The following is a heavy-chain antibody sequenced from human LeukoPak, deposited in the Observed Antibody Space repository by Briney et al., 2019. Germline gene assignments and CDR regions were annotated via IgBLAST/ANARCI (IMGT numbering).Heavy chain of an antibody. D-gene: IGHD2-15*01. CDR3: ALYCSGGSCYYMDV. J-gene: IGHJ6*03. Sequence: GGSLRLSCAASGFTFSSYWMHWVRQAPGKGLVWVSRINSDGSSTSYADSVKGRFTISRDNAKNTLYLQMNSLRAEDTAVYYCALYCSGGSCYYMDVWGKGTTVTVSS. V-gene: IGHV3-74*01. CDR2: INSDGSST. CDR1: GFTFSSYW.